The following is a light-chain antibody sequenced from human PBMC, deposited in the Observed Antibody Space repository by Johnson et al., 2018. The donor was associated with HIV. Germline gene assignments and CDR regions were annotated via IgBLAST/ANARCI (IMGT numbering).Light chain of an antibody. V-gene: IGLV1-51*01. CDR3: GTWDNSLSADV. Sequence: QAVLTQPPSVSAAPGQKVTISCSGSSSNIGNNYVSWYQQLPGTAPKLLIYDNNKRPSGIPDRFSGSKSGTSDTLGITGLQTGDEADYYCGTWDNSLSADVFGTGTKVTVL. CDR2: DNN. CDR1: SSNIGNNY. J-gene: IGLJ1*01.